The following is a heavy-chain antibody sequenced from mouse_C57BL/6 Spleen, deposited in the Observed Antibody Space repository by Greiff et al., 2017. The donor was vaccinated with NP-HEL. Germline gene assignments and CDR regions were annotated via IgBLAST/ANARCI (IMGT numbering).Heavy chain of an antibody. Sequence: QVQLKESGPGLVAPSQSLSITCTVSGFSLTSYAISWVRQPPGKGLEWLGVIWTGGGTNYNSALKSRLSISKDNSKSQVFLKMNSLQTDDTARYYCALAKGDYDYDVPYFDYWGQGTTLTVSS. D-gene: IGHD2-4*01. CDR1: GFSLTSYA. CDR2: IWTGGGT. J-gene: IGHJ2*01. CDR3: ALAKGDYDYDVPYFDY. V-gene: IGHV2-9-1*01.